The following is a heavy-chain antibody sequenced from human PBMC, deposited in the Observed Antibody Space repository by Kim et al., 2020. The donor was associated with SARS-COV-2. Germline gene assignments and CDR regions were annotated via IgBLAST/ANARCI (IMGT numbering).Heavy chain of an antibody. CDR3: ARGSARGVIGYDYYMDV. J-gene: IGHJ6*03. CDR1: GGPISSYY. Sequence: SETLSLTCTVSGGPISSYYWSWIRQPPGKGLEWIGYIYYSGTTNYNPSLKRRVTISLDTSKNQFSLKLSSVTAADTAVYYCARGSARGVIGYDYYMDVWG. D-gene: IGHD3-10*01. V-gene: IGHV4-59*01. CDR2: IYYSGTT.